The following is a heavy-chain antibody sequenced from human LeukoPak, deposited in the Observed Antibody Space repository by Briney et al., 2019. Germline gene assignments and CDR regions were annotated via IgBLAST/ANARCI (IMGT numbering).Heavy chain of an antibody. CDR3: VVGGSPGY. Sequence: GGSMRLSCTASGLAFSAYKMHWVRQAPRKGLVWVSRISTDGYTTDYADFVQGRFTASRDNTKNTWSLEMNSLRAEDTAVYYCVVGGSPGYWGQGTLVTVSS. V-gene: IGHV3-74*01. CDR1: GLAFSAYK. CDR2: ISTDGYTT. D-gene: IGHD2-15*01. J-gene: IGHJ4*02.